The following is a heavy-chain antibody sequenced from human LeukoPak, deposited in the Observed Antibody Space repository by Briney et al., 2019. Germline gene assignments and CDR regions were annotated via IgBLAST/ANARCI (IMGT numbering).Heavy chain of an antibody. Sequence: SETLSLTCAVYGGSFSGYYWSWIRQPPGKGLEWIGEINHSGSTNYNPSLKSRVTISVDTSKNQFSLRLSSVTAADTAVYYCARLYVWGDWGQGTLVTVSS. J-gene: IGHJ4*02. D-gene: IGHD3-16*01. V-gene: IGHV4-34*01. CDR1: GGSFSGYY. CDR3: ARLYVWGD. CDR2: INHSGST.